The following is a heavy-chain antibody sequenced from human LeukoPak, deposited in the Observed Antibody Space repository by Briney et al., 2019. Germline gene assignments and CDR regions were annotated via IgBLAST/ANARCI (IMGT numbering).Heavy chain of an antibody. Sequence: SETLSLTCSVSGGSISSDYWSWIRQPAGKGLEWIGRIYSSGSTNYNPSLKSRVTISVDTSKNQFSLKLSSVTAADTAVYYCARDAGLSGMNYFDYWGQGTLVTVSS. D-gene: IGHD1-14*01. V-gene: IGHV4-4*07. CDR3: ARDAGLSGMNYFDY. J-gene: IGHJ4*02. CDR1: GGSISSDY. CDR2: IYSSGST.